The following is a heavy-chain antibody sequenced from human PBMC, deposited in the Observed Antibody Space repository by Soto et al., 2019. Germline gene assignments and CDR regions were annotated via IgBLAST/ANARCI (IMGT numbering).Heavy chain of an antibody. CDR2: INPSGGST. V-gene: IGHV1-46*03. J-gene: IGHJ3*01. CDR1: GYTFTTYF. D-gene: IGHD3-16*01. CDR3: ARVGTCGDEFDR. Sequence: QMQLVQSGAEVKKPGASVKVSCKASGYTFTTYFMHWVRQAPGQGREWMGIINPSGGSTTYALTLQGRSSRSRDTDPNTSLSETSSLRSEYPAVSSCARVGTCGDEFDRWGLGTMVTVSS.